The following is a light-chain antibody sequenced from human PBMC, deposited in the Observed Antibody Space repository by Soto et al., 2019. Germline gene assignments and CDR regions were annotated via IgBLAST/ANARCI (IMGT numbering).Light chain of an antibody. CDR3: QQYNKWPPIT. V-gene: IGKV3-15*01. J-gene: IGKJ5*01. Sequence: EIVMTQSQATLSVSPWERATLSCSASQSVSTDLAWYQQKPGQAPRLLISGASTRATGIPARFSGSGSGTEFTLTIISLQSEDRAVYYCQQYNKWPPITFGQGTRLEIK. CDR2: GAS. CDR1: QSVSTD.